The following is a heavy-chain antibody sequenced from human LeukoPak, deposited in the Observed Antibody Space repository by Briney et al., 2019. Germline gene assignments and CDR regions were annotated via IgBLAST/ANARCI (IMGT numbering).Heavy chain of an antibody. J-gene: IGHJ5*02. CDR3: ARKVSAGNWFDP. CDR2: MNPNSGNT. Sequence: ASVKVSCKASGYTFTSYDINWVRQATGQGLEWMGWMNPNSGNTGYAQKFQGRVTVTRDTSTSTVYMELSSLRSEDTAVYYCARKVSAGNWFDPWGQGTLVTVSS. V-gene: IGHV1-8*01. CDR1: GYTFTSYD.